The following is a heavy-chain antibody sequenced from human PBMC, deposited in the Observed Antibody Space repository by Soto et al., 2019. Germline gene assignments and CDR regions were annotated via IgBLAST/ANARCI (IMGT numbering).Heavy chain of an antibody. D-gene: IGHD3-9*01. Sequence: VASVKVSCKASGGTFSSYAISWVRQAPGQGLEWMGGIIPIFGTANYAQKFQGRVTITADESTSTAYMELSSLRPEDTAVFYCARSILTGYYISVMAVWGQGTTVPVSS. V-gene: IGHV1-69*13. CDR2: IIPIFGTA. CDR3: ARSILTGYYISVMAV. CDR1: GGTFSSYA. J-gene: IGHJ6*02.